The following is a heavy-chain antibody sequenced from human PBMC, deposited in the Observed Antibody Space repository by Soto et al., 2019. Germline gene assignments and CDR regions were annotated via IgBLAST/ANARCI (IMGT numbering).Heavy chain of an antibody. Sequence: EVQLLESGGDLAQPGGSLRLSCTASGFTFSKSVMTWVRQAPGKGLDWVSSITASGEVEAYADSVRGRFSISRYNSETTMSLEMSSLRVDDTAVYYCAKGSSREGYTWGQGTLVTVSS. J-gene: IGHJ5*02. D-gene: IGHD5-12*01. CDR2: ITASGEVE. CDR3: AKGSSREGYT. V-gene: IGHV3-23*01. CDR1: GFTFSKSV.